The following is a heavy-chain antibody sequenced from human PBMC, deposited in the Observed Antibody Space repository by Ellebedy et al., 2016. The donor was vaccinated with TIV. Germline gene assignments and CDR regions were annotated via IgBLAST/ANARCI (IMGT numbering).Heavy chain of an antibody. CDR1: GFIFRDYG. D-gene: IGHD3-22*01. Sequence: GGSLRLSXAASGFIFRDYGMHWVRQAPGKGLEWVAQIWYDGSNKYYGDSVNGRFTISRDNSKNTLYLQMNSLRAEDTAVYYCARANRADYYGSSGDYYYYGMDVWGQGTTVTVSS. V-gene: IGHV3-33*01. CDR2: IWYDGSNK. CDR3: ARANRADYYGSSGDYYYYGMDV. J-gene: IGHJ6*02.